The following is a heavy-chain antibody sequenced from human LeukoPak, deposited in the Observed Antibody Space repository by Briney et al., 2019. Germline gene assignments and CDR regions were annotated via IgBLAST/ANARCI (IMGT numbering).Heavy chain of an antibody. Sequence: PSETLSLTCTVSGGSISSGGYYWSWIRQPPGKGLEWIGYIYHSGSTYYNPSLKSRVTISVDRSKNQFSLKLSSVTAADTAVYYCARDKYSSPADYWGQGTLVTVSS. CDR3: ARDKYSSPADY. CDR2: IYHSGST. V-gene: IGHV4-30-2*01. J-gene: IGHJ4*02. D-gene: IGHD6-6*01. CDR1: GGSISSGGYY.